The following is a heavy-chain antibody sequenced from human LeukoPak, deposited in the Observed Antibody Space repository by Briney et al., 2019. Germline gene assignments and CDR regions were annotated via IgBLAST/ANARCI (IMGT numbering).Heavy chain of an antibody. CDR1: GFTFSSYW. J-gene: IGHJ6*03. V-gene: IGHV3-7*01. D-gene: IGHD3-3*01. CDR3: ARDWYRSGYYSYLSYYYYMDV. Sequence: GGPLRLSCAASGFTFSSYWMSWVRQAPGKGLEWVANIKQDGSEKYYVDSVKGRFTISRDNAKNSLYLQMNSLRAEDTAVYYCARDWYRSGYYSYLSYYYYMDVWGKGTTVTVSS. CDR2: IKQDGSEK.